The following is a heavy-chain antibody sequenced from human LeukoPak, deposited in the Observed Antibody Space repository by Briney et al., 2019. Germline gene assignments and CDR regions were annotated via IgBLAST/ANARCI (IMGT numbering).Heavy chain of an antibody. Sequence: ASVKVSCKASGYTFTGYYIHWVRQAPGQGLEWMGWINPNSGGTNYAQKFQGRVTMTRDTSISTAYMELSRLRSDDTAVYYCARGPTYYDFWSASLGDWFDPWGQGTLVTVSS. CDR3: ARGPTYYDFWSASLGDWFDP. CDR2: INPNSGGT. V-gene: IGHV1-2*02. CDR1: GYTFTGYY. J-gene: IGHJ5*02. D-gene: IGHD3-3*01.